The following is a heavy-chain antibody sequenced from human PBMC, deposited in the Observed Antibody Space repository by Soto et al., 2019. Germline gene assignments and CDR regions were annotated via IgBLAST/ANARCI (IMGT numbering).Heavy chain of an antibody. CDR2: ISYDGSNK. Sequence: GGSLRLSCAASGFTFSSYAMHWVRQAPGKGLEWVAVISYDGSNKYYADSVKGRFTISRDNAKKSLFLQMNSLRVEDTAVYYCARGDYHDNSGPFSDAFDVWGQGTMVTVSS. CDR1: GFTFSSYA. CDR3: ARGDYHDNSGPFSDAFDV. D-gene: IGHD3-22*01. J-gene: IGHJ3*01. V-gene: IGHV3-30-3*01.